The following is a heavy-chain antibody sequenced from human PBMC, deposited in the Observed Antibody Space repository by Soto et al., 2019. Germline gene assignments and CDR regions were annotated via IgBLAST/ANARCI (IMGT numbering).Heavy chain of an antibody. J-gene: IGHJ4*02. V-gene: IGHV3-11*01. CDR1: GFTFSDYY. CDR3: ATRNYYDSSGYHDY. D-gene: IGHD3-22*01. Sequence: LRLSCAASGFTFSDYYMSWIRQAPGKGLEWVSYISSSGSTIYYADSVKGRFTISRDNAKNSLYLQMNSLKASDTAMYYCATRNYYDSSGYHDYWGQGTLVTVSS. CDR2: ISSSGSTI.